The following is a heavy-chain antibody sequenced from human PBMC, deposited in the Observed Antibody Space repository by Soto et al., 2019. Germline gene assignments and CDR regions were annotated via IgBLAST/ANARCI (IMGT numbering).Heavy chain of an antibody. V-gene: IGHV1-18*01. CDR3: ARDIAFDI. Sequence: SVKVSCKASGYTFINYGLSWVRQAPGQGPEWMGWIRPYNGETNYAQKFQGRVVMTTDTSTSTAYMELSSLRSEDTAVYYCARDIAFDIWGQGTMVTVSS. CDR1: GYTFINYG. CDR2: IRPYNGET. J-gene: IGHJ3*02.